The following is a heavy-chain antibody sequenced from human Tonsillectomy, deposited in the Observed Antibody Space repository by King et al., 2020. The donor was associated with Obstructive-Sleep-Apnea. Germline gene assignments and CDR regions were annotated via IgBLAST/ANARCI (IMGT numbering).Heavy chain of an antibody. V-gene: IGHV3-11*01. CDR3: ARGLVGATFGPPTHKNDF. Sequence: VQLVESGGGLVKPGGSLRLSCAASGFTFSDYYMSWIRQAPGKGLEWVSHISSGADTKYYAHSVKGRFTISRDNAKTSLYLQMNSLRAEDTAVYYCARGLVGATFGPPTHKNDFWGQGTLVTVSA. CDR1: GFTFSDYY. D-gene: IGHD1-26*01. J-gene: IGHJ4*02. CDR2: ISSGADTK.